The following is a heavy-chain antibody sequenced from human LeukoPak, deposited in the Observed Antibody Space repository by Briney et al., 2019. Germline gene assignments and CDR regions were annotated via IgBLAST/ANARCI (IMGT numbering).Heavy chain of an antibody. CDR3: ARSSTVTHEDAFDI. CDR2: INPNSGGT. CDR1: GYTFTGYY. J-gene: IGHJ3*02. V-gene: IGHV1-2*06. D-gene: IGHD4-17*01. Sequence: GASVKVSCKASGYTFTGYYMHWVRQAPGQGLEWMGRINPNSGGTNYAQKFQGRVTMTRDTSISTAYMELSSLRSEDTAVYYCARSSTVTHEDAFDIWGQGTMVTVSS.